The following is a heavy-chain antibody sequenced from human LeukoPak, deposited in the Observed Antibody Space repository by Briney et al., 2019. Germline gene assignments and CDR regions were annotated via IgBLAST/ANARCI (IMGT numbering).Heavy chain of an antibody. J-gene: IGHJ4*02. CDR2: ISSSSSTI. CDR1: GFTFSSYS. D-gene: IGHD4-17*01. V-gene: IGHV3-48*01. Sequence: PGGSLRLSCAASGFTFSSYSMNWVRQAPGKGLEWVSYISSSSSTIYYADSLKGRFTISRDNSKNTLYLQMDSLRAEDTAVYYCAKDQYDYGDYYFDFWGQGTLVIVSS. CDR3: AKDQYDYGDYYFDF.